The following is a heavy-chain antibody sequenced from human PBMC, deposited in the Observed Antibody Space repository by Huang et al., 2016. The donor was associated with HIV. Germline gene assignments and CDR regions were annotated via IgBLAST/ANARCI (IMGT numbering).Heavy chain of an antibody. Sequence: VQLVESGGALVQPGGSLRLSCAASGFAVTTNSLNWVRQAPGKGFECVATVDSGDNPGHADSLKVRFTVSSVNSKNTMYLQMNSLRFEDTSTYYCAREMMVRGVSVPITDGYFYYGMDVWGHGTTVSVSS. D-gene: IGHD3-10*01. J-gene: IGHJ6*02. CDR3: AREMMVRGVSVPITDGYFYYGMDV. V-gene: IGHV3-53*01. CDR1: GFAVTTNS. CDR2: VDSGDNP.